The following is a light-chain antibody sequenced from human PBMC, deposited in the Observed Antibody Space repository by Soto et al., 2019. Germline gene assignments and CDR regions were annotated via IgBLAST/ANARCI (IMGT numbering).Light chain of an antibody. CDR3: QQSFSTTRT. CDR1: QSISAY. CDR2: AXS. Sequence: IQMTQSPSSLSASLGDRVTLPXRASQSISAYLNWYQQEPGXAPKXXXYAXSSLQTGVPSRLSGSGSGTDFTRTISSLQPEYFATYYCQQSFSTTRTFGGGTKVDIK. J-gene: IGKJ4*01. V-gene: IGKV1-39*01.